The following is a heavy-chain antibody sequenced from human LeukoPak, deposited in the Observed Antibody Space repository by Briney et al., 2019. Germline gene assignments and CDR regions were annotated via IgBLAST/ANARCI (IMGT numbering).Heavy chain of an antibody. J-gene: IGHJ1*01. V-gene: IGHV1-46*01. CDR2: ISYSGGST. CDR1: GYTFTNYY. D-gene: IGHD2-15*01. CDR3: SRTRRNCSGGSCPEYFQY. Sequence: GASVKVSCKASGYTFTNYYIHWVRQAPGQGLEWMGIISYSGGSTSYAQRFQGRVTMTRDTSTSTVYMELFSLRSDDTAVYYCSRTRRNCSGGSCPEYFQYWGQGTLVTVSS.